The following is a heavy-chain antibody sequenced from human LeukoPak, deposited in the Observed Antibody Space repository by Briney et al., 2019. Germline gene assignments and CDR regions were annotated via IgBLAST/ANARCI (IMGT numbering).Heavy chain of an antibody. J-gene: IGHJ4*02. Sequence: PGGSLRLSCAASGFTFSSYAMHWVRQAPGKGLEWVAVISYDGSNKYYADSVKGRFTISRDNSKNTLYLQMNSLRAEDTAVYYCARTLTGTTFGIDYWGQGTLVTVSS. CDR1: GFTFSSYA. CDR2: ISYDGSNK. CDR3: ARTLTGTTFGIDY. V-gene: IGHV3-30-3*01. D-gene: IGHD1-7*01.